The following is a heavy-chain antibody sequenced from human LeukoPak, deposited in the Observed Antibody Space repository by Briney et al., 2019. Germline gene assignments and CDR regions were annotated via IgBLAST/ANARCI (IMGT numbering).Heavy chain of an antibody. CDR2: IRSKANNYAT. V-gene: IGHV3-73*01. CDR3: IRGAASGSYYGFDV. J-gene: IGHJ6*02. Sequence: GGSLRLSCAASGFAFSGSTMHWVRQASGKGLEWVGRIRSKANNYATAYATSVKGRFTLSRDDPKNTAYLQMNSLKTEDTGVYYCIRGAASGSYYGFDVWGQGATVTVSS. CDR1: GFAFSGST. D-gene: IGHD1-26*01.